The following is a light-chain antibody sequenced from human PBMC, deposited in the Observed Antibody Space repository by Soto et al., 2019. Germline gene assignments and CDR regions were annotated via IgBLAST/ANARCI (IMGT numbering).Light chain of an antibody. Sequence: DIQMTQSPSAMSASVGDRVTITCRASQGMKTYLAWFQQKPGKVPKRLIYATSSLQSGVTSRFSGSGAGTEFTHTISSPQPEEFASYYCIQYSSSPYTFGQGTKLEIK. J-gene: IGKJ2*01. CDR1: QGMKTY. CDR2: ATS. V-gene: IGKV1-17*03. CDR3: IQYSSSPYT.